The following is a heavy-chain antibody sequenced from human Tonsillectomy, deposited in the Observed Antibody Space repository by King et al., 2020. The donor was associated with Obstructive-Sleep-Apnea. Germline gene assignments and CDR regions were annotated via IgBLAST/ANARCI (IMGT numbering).Heavy chain of an antibody. Sequence: QLVQSGADVRKPGSSVKVSCKASGGIFTSNTFSWVRQAPGQGLEWLGGITPMYARTNSAPQFHARVTFSADESTATSCLDLHGLPSEDTAIYYCARSPHMGRRDRPLSFDNWGQGTLVLVSS. D-gene: IGHD3-10*01. CDR1: GGIFTSNT. J-gene: IGHJ4*02. CDR3: ARSPHMGRRDRPLSFDN. CDR2: ITPMYART. V-gene: IGHV1-69*13.